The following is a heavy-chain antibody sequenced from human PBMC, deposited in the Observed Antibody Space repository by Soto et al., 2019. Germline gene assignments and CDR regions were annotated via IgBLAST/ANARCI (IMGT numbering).Heavy chain of an antibody. V-gene: IGHV3-23*01. D-gene: IGHD2-2*01. CDR1: GFTFSNYA. Sequence: EVQLLDSGGGLVQPGGSLRLSCAASGFTFSNYAMSWVRQAPGKGLEWVSTLSGSGGSTYYADSVKGRFTISRDNSKNTLTLQMDSLRAEATAVYYCAKATVPVATPWFDPWGQGTLVTVSS. J-gene: IGHJ5*02. CDR3: AKATVPVATPWFDP. CDR2: LSGSGGST.